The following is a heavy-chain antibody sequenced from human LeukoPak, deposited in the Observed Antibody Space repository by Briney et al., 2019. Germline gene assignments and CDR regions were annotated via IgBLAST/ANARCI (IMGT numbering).Heavy chain of an antibody. J-gene: IGHJ4*02. CDR3: ARPFELGRGGAFDY. CDR2: IYYSGST. Sequence: KPSETLSLTCTVSGGSISSSSYYWGWIRQPPGKGLEWIGSIYYSGSTYYNPSLKSRVTISVDTSKNQFSLKLSSVAAADTAVYYCARPFELGRGGAFDYWGQGTLVTVSS. D-gene: IGHD3-16*01. V-gene: IGHV4-39*01. CDR1: GGSISSSSYY.